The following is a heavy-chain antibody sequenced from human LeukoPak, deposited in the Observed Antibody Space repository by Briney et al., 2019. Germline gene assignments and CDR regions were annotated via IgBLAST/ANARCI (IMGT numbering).Heavy chain of an antibody. D-gene: IGHD3-10*01. CDR3: AKARGFAEFDY. CDR2: ISWNSGSI. CDR1: GFTFDDYA. J-gene: IGHJ4*02. Sequence: GGSLRLSCAASGFTFDDYAMHWVRQAPGKGLEWVSGISWNSGSIGYADSVKGRFTISRDNAKNSLYLQMNSLRAEDTALHFCAKARGFAEFDYWGQGTLVTVSS. V-gene: IGHV3-9*01.